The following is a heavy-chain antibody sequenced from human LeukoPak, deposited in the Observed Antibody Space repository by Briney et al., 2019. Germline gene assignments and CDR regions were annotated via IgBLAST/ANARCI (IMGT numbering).Heavy chain of an antibody. CDR2: ISSSGNTT. CDR1: GFTFSDNY. J-gene: IGHJ4*02. CDR3: ARDGGSAWFLDY. V-gene: IGHV3-11*04. D-gene: IGHD6-19*01. Sequence: GGSLRLSCAASGFTFSDNYMSWIRQAPGKGLEWVSFISSSGNTTYNADSVKGRFSITRDNAKNSLYLQMNSLRAEDTAVYYCARDGGSAWFLDYWGQGTLVTVSS.